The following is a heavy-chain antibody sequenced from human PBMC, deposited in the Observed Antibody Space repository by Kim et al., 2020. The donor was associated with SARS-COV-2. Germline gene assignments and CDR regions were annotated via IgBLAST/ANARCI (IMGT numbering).Heavy chain of an antibody. D-gene: IGHD6-13*01. CDR3: ARGLRAAAGPFYYYYYMDV. Sequence: ASVKVSCKASGYIFTSYDINWVRQATGQGLEWMGWMNPNSGNTGYAQKFQGRVTMTRNTSISTAYMEMSSLRSEDTAVYYCARGLRAAAGPFYYYYYMDVLGKGTTVTVSS. CDR1: GYIFTSYD. V-gene: IGHV1-8*01. CDR2: MNPNSGNT. J-gene: IGHJ6*03.